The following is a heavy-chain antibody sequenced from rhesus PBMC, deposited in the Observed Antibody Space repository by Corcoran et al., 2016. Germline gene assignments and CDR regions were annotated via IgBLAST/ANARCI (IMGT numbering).Heavy chain of an antibody. CDR3: ARDRAAAGTSRYYFDY. Sequence: QVQLQESGPGLVKPSETLSLTCAVSGGSFSGYYWGWIRQPPGKGLEWFEYISGRRGNPDYTPSLRGRVTIPTDTSKNQFSRKLSSVTAADTAVYYCARDRAAAGTSRYYFDYWGQGVLVTVSS. V-gene: IGHV4-165*01. CDR1: GGSFSGYY. J-gene: IGHJ4*01. D-gene: IGHD6-25*01. CDR2: ISGRRGNP.